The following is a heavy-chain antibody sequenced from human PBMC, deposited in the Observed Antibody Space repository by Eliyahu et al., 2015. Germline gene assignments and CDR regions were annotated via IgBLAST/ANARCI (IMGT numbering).Heavy chain of an antibody. CDR1: GYTFTSYY. J-gene: IGHJ4*02. D-gene: IGHD3-10*01. CDR2: INPSGGST. CDR3: ARDDGGVRGVIRDRN. Sequence: QVQLVQSGAEVKKPGASVKVSCKASGYTFTSYYMHWVRQAPGQGLEWMGIINPSGGSTSYAQKFQGRVTMTRDTSTSTVYMELSSLRSEDTAVYYCARDDGGVRGVIRDRNWGQGTLVTVSS. V-gene: IGHV1-46*01.